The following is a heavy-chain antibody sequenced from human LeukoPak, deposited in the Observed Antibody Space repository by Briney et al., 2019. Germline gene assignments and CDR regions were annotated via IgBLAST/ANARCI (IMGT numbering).Heavy chain of an antibody. Sequence: GESLKISCKGSGYSFTSYWIGWVRQAPGQGLEWMGWISAYNGNTNYAQKLQGRVTMTTDTSTSTAYMELRSLRSDDTAVYYCARGGSGWSNYYYYYYMDVWGKGTTVTISS. V-gene: IGHV1-18*04. CDR1: GYSFTSYW. CDR2: ISAYNGNT. D-gene: IGHD6-19*01. J-gene: IGHJ6*03. CDR3: ARGGSGWSNYYYYYYMDV.